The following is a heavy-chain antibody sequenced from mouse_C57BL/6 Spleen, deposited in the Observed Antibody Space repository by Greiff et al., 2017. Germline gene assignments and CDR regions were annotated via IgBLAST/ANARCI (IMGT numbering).Heavy chain of an antibody. Sequence: QVQLKESGAELARPGASVKMSCKASGYTFTSYTMHWVKQRPGQGLEWIGNINPSSGYPKYNQKFKDKATLTADKSSSTAYMQLSSLTSEDSAVYYCARTPYGSSFDSWGQGTTLTVSS. D-gene: IGHD1-1*01. CDR2: INPSSGYP. V-gene: IGHV1-4*01. J-gene: IGHJ2*01. CDR1: GYTFTSYT. CDR3: ARTPYGSSFDS.